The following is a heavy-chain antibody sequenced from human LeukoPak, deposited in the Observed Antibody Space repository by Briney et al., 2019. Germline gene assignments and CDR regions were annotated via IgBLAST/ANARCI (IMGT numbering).Heavy chain of an antibody. CDR3: ARHRSDGTYPLDY. V-gene: IGHV4-59*08. J-gene: IGHJ4*02. Sequence: PSETLSLTCTVSGGSISNSYWSWVRQPPGKGLEWIGHIYSSGSTTYSPSLKSRATMSVDTSKNQFSLRLTSVTAADTAVYYCARHRSDGTYPLDYWGQGALVTVSS. CDR2: IYSSGST. D-gene: IGHD1-26*01. CDR1: GGSISNSY.